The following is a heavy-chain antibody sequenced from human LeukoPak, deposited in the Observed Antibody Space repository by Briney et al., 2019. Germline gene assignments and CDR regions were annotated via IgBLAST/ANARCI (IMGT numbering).Heavy chain of an antibody. J-gene: IGHJ4*02. V-gene: IGHV1-2*02. D-gene: IGHD3-16*01. Sequence: ASVKVSCKASGYTFTGYYMHWVRQAPGQGLEWMGWINPNSGDTNYAQKFQGRVAMTRDTSVSTAYMELSRLRSDDTAVYYCARVRYRLAETYIDYWGQGTLVTVSS. CDR2: INPNSGDT. CDR1: GYTFTGYY. CDR3: ARVRYRLAETYIDY.